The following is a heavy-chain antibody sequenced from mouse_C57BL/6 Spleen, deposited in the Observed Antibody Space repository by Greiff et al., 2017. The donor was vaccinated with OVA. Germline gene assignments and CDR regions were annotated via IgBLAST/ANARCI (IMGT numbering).Heavy chain of an antibody. CDR2: IRLKSDNYAT. Sequence: EVMLVESGGGLVQPGGSMKLSCVASGFTFSNYWMNWVRQSPEKGLEWVAQIRLKSDNYATHYAESVKGRFTISRDDSKSSVYLQMNNLRAEDTGIYYCTRYYGSSYLLAMDYWGQGTSVTVSS. CDR3: TRYYGSSYLLAMDY. D-gene: IGHD1-1*01. J-gene: IGHJ4*01. CDR1: GFTFSNYW. V-gene: IGHV6-3*01.